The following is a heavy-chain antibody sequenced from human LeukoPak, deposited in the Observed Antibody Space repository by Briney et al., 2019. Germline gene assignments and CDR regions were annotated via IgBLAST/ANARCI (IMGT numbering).Heavy chain of an antibody. CDR1: GSTFSSYW. CDR3: ARAGGSTVSHSDY. CDR2: IKQDGGEK. Sequence: GGSLRLSCAASGSTFSSYWMTWVRQAPGKGLEWVANIKQDGGEKYYVDSVKGRFTISRDNAKNSLYLQMNSLRAEDTAVYYCARAGGSTVSHSDYWGQGTLVTVSS. D-gene: IGHD4-17*01. J-gene: IGHJ4*02. V-gene: IGHV3-7*01.